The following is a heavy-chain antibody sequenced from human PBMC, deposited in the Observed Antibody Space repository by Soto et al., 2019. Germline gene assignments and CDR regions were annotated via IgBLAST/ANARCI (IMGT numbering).Heavy chain of an antibody. CDR1: GFTFGTYA. V-gene: IGHV3-33*01. D-gene: IGHD2-8*01. CDR3: ARAFCTNGGGYYFFDS. J-gene: IGHJ4*01. CDR2: IYYDGSNR. Sequence: QVQLVESGGGVVQPGGSLRLSCAASGFTFGTYAMHWVRQAPGKGLEWVAVIYYDGSNRYYGDAVKGRFTISRDNSKSTLYLQMSSLRAEDTAVYYCARAFCTNGGGYYFFDSWGHGTLVTVSS.